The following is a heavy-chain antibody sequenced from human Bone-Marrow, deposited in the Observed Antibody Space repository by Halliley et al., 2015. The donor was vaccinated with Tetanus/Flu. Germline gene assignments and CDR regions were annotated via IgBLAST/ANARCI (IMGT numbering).Heavy chain of an antibody. D-gene: IGHD2-2*02. CDR2: ISAGGLFT. J-gene: IGHJ6*02. V-gene: IGHV3-43*02. Sequence: VCFISAGGLFTHYADSVKGRLTISRDDATDSLYLQMHSLRTEDTALYYCAKGKYTNFYYGMDVWGHGTAVIVSS. CDR3: AKGKYTNFYYGMDV.